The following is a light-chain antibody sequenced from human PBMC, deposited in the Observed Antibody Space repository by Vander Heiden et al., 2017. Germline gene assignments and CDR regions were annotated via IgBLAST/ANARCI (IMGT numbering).Light chain of an antibody. CDR1: HDIKKF. CDR2: DAS. Sequence: IQMTQSPSSLSASVGDRVTITCQASHDIKKFLNWYQQKPGKGPKLMIYDASNLVTGVPSRFSGSGSGTHFTLTITNLQPEDTATYYCQQLGGTPLSFGRGTKVEI. V-gene: IGKV1-33*01. CDR3: QQLGGTPLS. J-gene: IGKJ4*01.